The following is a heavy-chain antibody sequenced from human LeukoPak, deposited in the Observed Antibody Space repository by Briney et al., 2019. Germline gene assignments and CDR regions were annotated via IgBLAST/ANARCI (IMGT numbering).Heavy chain of an antibody. CDR3: ATLGYCSGGRCYSSGTFNY. Sequence: SVKVSCKASGYTFTSYGISWVRQAPGQVLEWMGRIIPILGIANYAQKFQGRVTITADKSTSTAYMELSSLRSEDTAVYYCATLGYCSGGRCYSSGTFNYWGQRTLVTVSS. CDR2: IIPILGIA. CDR1: GYTFTSYG. V-gene: IGHV1-69*04. J-gene: IGHJ4*02. D-gene: IGHD2-15*01.